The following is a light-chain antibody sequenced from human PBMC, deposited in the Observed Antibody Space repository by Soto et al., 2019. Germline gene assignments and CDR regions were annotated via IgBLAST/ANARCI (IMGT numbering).Light chain of an antibody. J-gene: IGLJ1*01. CDR3: CAYVGACSYV. CDR2: EGT. CDR1: NNL. Sequence: QSVLTQPASVSGSPGQSITISCTGTNNLASWYQQHPGKAPKVVVYEGTKRPSGVSNRFSGSNSGGTASLTISGLQAKDDASYFCCAYVGACSYVLGPGTKV. V-gene: IGLV2-23*01.